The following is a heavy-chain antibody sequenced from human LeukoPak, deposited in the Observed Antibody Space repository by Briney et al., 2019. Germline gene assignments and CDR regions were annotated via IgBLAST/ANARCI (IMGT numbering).Heavy chain of an antibody. CDR1: GFTFSSYS. CDR2: ISSSSSYI. Sequence: GGSLRLSCAASGFTFSSYSMIWARQAPGKGLEWVSSISSSSSYIYYADSVKGRFTISRDNAKNSLYLQMNSLRAEDTAVYYCASGDEDSGSFDYWGQGTLVTVSS. D-gene: IGHD6-19*01. J-gene: IGHJ4*02. CDR3: ASGDEDSGSFDY. V-gene: IGHV3-21*01.